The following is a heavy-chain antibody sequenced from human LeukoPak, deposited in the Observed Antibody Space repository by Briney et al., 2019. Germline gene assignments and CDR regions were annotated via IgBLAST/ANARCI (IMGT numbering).Heavy chain of an antibody. J-gene: IGHJ5*02. Sequence: TGGSLRLSCEASGFSFGGYWMHWVRQAPGKGLVWISRIKNDGTTPSYADSVKGRFSISRDNAKNTLYLQMNSLREEDTAVYYCAKSDWLDAWGQGTLVTVSS. CDR2: IKNDGTTP. CDR1: GFSFGGYW. V-gene: IGHV3-74*01. CDR3: AKSDWLDA.